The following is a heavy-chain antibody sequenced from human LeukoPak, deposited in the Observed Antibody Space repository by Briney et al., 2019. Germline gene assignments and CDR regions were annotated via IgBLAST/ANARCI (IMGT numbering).Heavy chain of an antibody. V-gene: IGHV6-1*01. CDR3: AKDHYGDYFSTGAFDI. CDR2: TYYRSKWYS. CDR1: GDSVSRNTVG. J-gene: IGHJ3*02. D-gene: IGHD4-17*01. Sequence: SQTLSLTCAISGDSVSRNTVGWDWITQSPSRGLESLVSTYYRSKWYSDFAPSVRNRITINPDTSKNQFSLQLNSVTPEDTAVYYCAKDHYGDYFSTGAFDIWGQGTMVIVSS.